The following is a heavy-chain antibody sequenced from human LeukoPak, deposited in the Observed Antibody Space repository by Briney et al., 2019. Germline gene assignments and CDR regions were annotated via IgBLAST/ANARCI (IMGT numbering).Heavy chain of an antibody. CDR1: GFTFSGSA. Sequence: PGGSLRPSCAASGFTFSGSAMTWVRQGPGTGLEFVASIIYSGGATYYADSVKGRFTISRDNSKNTLYLQMNSLRAEDTALYYCAKDGLYYDGSEHVYYFDSWGQGTLVTVSS. CDR2: IIYSGGAT. D-gene: IGHD3-22*01. J-gene: IGHJ4*02. CDR3: AKDGLYYDGSEHVYYFDS. V-gene: IGHV3-23*01.